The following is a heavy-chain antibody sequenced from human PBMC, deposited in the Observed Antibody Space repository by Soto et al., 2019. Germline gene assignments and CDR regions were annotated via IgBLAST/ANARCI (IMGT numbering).Heavy chain of an antibody. V-gene: IGHV1-69*04. Sequence: ASVKVSXKASGGTFSSYTISWVRQAPGQGLEWMGRIIPILGIANYAQKFQGRVTITADKSTSTAYMELSSLRSEDTAVYYCARDSYYCDYAEDENWFDPWGQGTLVTVSS. D-gene: IGHD4-17*01. J-gene: IGHJ5*02. CDR2: IIPILGIA. CDR1: GGTFSSYT. CDR3: ARDSYYCDYAEDENWFDP.